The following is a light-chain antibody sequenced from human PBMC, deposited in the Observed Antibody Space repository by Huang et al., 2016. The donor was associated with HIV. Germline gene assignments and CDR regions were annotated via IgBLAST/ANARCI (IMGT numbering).Light chain of an antibody. J-gene: IGKJ2*01. CDR3: QQSHSTPHT. Sequence: DIQMTQSPSSLSASVGDRVTTTCRATQSTRSYLNWYHQKPGEAPKLLISAASRLQGGIPSRFSGSGSGTDFTLTITSLQPEDFGTYYCQQSHSTPHTFGQGTKVEIK. CDR2: AAS. V-gene: IGKV1-39*01. CDR1: QSTRSY.